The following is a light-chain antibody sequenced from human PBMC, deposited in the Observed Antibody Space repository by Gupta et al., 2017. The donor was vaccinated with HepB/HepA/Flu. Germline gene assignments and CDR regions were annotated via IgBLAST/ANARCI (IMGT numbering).Light chain of an antibody. CDR1: QSLLHSNGYTY. J-gene: IGKJ4*01. Sequence: DIVMTQSPRSLSATLGEPASISCRSSQSLLHSNGYTYLEWYLQKPGQPPQLLIYMGSHRASGVPDRFSGSGSGTDFTLKISRVEAEDVGVYYCMQGLKGLTFGGGTQVEIK. V-gene: IGKV2-28*01. CDR2: MGS. CDR3: MQGLKGLT.